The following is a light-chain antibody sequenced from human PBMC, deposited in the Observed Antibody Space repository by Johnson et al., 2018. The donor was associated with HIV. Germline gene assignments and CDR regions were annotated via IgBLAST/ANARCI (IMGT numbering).Light chain of an antibody. V-gene: IGLV1-51*02. CDR3: GTWDNSLKAEV. J-gene: IGLJ1*01. CDR2: QNT. Sequence: HSVLTQPPSVSAAPGQMVTISCSGSSSNIGRNYVSWYQQLPGTAPKLLIYQNTWRPSWIPDRFSGSTSGASATLAITGLQPGAEADYYCGTWDNSLKAEVFGTGTKVTVL. CDR1: SSNIGRNY.